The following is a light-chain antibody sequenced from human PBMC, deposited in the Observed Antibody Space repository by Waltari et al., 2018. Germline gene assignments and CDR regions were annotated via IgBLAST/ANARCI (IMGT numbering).Light chain of an antibody. CDR2: ATS. V-gene: IGKV1-9*01. CDR1: QGISRY. J-gene: IGKJ3*01. CDR3: QQLNSYPLS. Sequence: TCRASQGISRYVAWYQQKPGKAPELLIYATSTLQSGVPSRFSGSGSGTDFTLTSSSLQPDDFATYYCQQLNSYPLSFGPGTKVDVK.